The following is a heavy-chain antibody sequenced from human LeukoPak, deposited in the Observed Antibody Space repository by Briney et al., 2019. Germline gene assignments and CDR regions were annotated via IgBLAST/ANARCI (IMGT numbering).Heavy chain of an antibody. D-gene: IGHD3-22*01. V-gene: IGHV3-9*01. J-gene: IGHJ4*02. CDR1: GFTFDDYA. CDR3: AKDFQYYDSSGYLDY. Sequence: PGGSLRLSCAASGFTFDDYAMHWVRQAPGKGLEWVSAISWNSGTIGSPDTVKGRFTISRDNAKNSLYLQMNSLRAEDTALYYCAKDFQYYDSSGYLDYWGQGTLVTVSS. CDR2: ISWNSGTI.